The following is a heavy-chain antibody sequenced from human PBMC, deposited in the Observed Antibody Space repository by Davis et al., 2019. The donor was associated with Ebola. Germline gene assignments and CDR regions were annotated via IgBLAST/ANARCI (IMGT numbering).Heavy chain of an antibody. Sequence: MPSETLSLTCAVYGGSFSGYYWSWIRQPPGKGLEWIGYIYYSGSTNYNPSLKSRVTISEDTSNNQFSLKLTSVTAADTALYFCARGRGRGFDSWGQGTLVTVSS. CDR3: ARGRGRGFDS. J-gene: IGHJ4*02. V-gene: IGHV4-34*01. CDR2: IYYSGST. CDR1: GGSFSGYY. D-gene: IGHD3-10*01.